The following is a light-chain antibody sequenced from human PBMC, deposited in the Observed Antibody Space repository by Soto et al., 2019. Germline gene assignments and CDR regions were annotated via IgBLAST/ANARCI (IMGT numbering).Light chain of an antibody. CDR1: QTACSNC. J-gene: IGKJ3*01. V-gene: IGKV3-20*01. CDR2: GAS. Sequence: ESVLTQSPGTLSLSPGERATLSCRASQTACSNCLAWYQQKPGQAPRLLSSGASNKATGLPDRFSGSGSGIDFTLTISTLEPEDFAVYSCQQYGGSPGFTFGPGTSVDI. CDR3: QQYGGSPGFT.